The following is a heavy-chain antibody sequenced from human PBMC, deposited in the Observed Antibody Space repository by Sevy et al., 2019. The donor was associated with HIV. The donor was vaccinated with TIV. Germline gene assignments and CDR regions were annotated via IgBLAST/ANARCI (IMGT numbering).Heavy chain of an antibody. J-gene: IGHJ4*02. CDR1: GDSFSSYF. D-gene: IGHD7-27*01. CDR2: INTSGST. V-gene: IGHV4-4*07. Sequence: SETLSLTCTVSGDSFSSYFWAWIRQPAGKGLEWIGRINTSGSTNYNPFLKRRVTMSVDTSKSQFSLKVTSLTAADTAIYFCVRSNWVTATNGFSKSYYFDYWGQGSLVTVSS. CDR3: VRSNWVTATNGFSKSYYFDY.